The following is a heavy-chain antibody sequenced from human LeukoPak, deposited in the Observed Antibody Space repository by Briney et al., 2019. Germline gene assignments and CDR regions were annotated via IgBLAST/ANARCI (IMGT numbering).Heavy chain of an antibody. CDR2: ISSSSSYI. D-gene: IGHD4-11*01. V-gene: IGHV3-21*01. CDR3: ASDMRDYMAYKYSSMDV. J-gene: IGHJ6*03. CDR1: GFTFSSYS. Sequence: GGSLRLSCAASGFTFSSYSMNWVRQAPGKGLEWVSSISSSSSYIYYADSVKGRFTISRDNAKNSLHLQMNSLRAEDTAVYYCASDMRDYMAYKYSSMDVWGKGTTVTVSS.